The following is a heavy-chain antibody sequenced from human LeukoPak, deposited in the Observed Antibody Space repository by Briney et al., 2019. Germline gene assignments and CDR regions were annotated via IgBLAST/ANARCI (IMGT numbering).Heavy chain of an antibody. D-gene: IGHD2-2*01. CDR1: GFTFSSYA. CDR3: AKDQEVVVVPAAMSSNWFDP. Sequence: GGSLRLSCVASGFTFSSYATSWVRQAPGKGLEWVSAISGSGGSTYYADSVKGRFTISRDNSKNTLYLQMNSLRAEDTAVYYCAKDQEVVVVPAAMSSNWFDPWGQGTLVTVSS. V-gene: IGHV3-23*01. J-gene: IGHJ5*02. CDR2: ISGSGGST.